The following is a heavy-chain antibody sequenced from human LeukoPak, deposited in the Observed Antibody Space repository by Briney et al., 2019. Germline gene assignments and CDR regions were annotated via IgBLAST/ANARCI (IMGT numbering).Heavy chain of an antibody. CDR1: GYSISSGYY. V-gene: IGHV4-38-2*02. CDR3: ASRAAGAFDY. D-gene: IGHD6-13*01. CDR2: ICHSGST. Sequence: SETLTLTCTVSGYSISSGYYWGWIRQPPGKGLEWIGGICHSGSTYYNPSLKSRVSISIDTSKNQFSLNLSSVTAADTAVYYCASRAAGAFDYWGQGTLVTVSS. J-gene: IGHJ4*02.